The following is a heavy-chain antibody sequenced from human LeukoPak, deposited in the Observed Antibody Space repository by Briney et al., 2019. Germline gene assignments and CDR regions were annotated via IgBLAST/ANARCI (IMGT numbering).Heavy chain of an antibody. J-gene: IGHJ4*02. CDR3: ARDLDWGVIGY. V-gene: IGHV1-18*01. Sequence: ASVKVSCKASGYTFTSYGISWVRQAPGQGLEWMGWISAYNGNTNYALKLQGRVTMATDTSTSTAYMELRSLRSDDTAMYYCARDLDWGVIGYWGQGTLVTVSS. CDR2: ISAYNGNT. D-gene: IGHD3-10*01. CDR1: GYTFTSYG.